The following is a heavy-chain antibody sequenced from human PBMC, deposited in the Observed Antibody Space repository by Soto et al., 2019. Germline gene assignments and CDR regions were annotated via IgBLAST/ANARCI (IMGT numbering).Heavy chain of an antibody. Sequence: PGGSLRLSCAASGFTFSSYGMHWVRQAPGRGLEWVAVIWYDGSNKYYADSVKGRFTISRDNSKNTLYLQMNSLRAEDTAVYYCARDGYCSSTSCYTRPYYYGMDVWGQGTTVTVSS. V-gene: IGHV3-33*01. CDR3: ARDGYCSSTSCYTRPYYYGMDV. CDR2: IWYDGSNK. CDR1: GFTFSSYG. D-gene: IGHD2-2*02. J-gene: IGHJ6*02.